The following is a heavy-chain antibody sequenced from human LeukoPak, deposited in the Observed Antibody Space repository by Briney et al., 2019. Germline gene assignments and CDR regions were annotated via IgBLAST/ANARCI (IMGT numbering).Heavy chain of an antibody. CDR1: GFTFNTYA. Sequence: SGGSLRLSCAASGFTFNTYAMSWVRQAPGKGLEWVPAISASGHSAFYADSVKGRFTISRDNAKNSLYLQMNSLRAEDTAVYYCAELGITMIGGVWGKGTTVTISS. CDR3: AELGITMIGGV. J-gene: IGHJ6*04. CDR2: ISASGHSA. D-gene: IGHD3-10*02. V-gene: IGHV3-23*01.